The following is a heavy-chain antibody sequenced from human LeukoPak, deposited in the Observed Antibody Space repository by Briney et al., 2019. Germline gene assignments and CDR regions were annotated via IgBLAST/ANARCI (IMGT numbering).Heavy chain of an antibody. Sequence: SETLCLTCTVSGVSISNYYWSWIRQPPGKGLEWIGYISDSGSTNYTPSLKSRVTISVDTSKNHFSLKLSSPTAADTAVYFCARWDVIAELWGRGTLVTVSS. CDR1: GVSISNYY. CDR2: ISDSGST. J-gene: IGHJ2*01. V-gene: IGHV4-59*08. D-gene: IGHD2/OR15-2a*01. CDR3: ARWDVIAEL.